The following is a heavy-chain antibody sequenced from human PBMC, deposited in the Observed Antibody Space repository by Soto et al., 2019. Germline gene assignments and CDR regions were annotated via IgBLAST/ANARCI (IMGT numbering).Heavy chain of an antibody. CDR2: IYYSGST. V-gene: IGHV4-31*03. CDR1: GGSISSGGYY. Sequence: SETLSLTCTVSGGSISSGGYYWSWIRQHPGKGLEWIGYIYYSGSTYYNPSLKSRVTISVDTSKNQFSLKLSSVTAADTAVYYCARGGSSGWSDYYFDYWGQGTLVTVSS. CDR3: ARGGSSGWSDYYFDY. J-gene: IGHJ4*02. D-gene: IGHD6-19*01.